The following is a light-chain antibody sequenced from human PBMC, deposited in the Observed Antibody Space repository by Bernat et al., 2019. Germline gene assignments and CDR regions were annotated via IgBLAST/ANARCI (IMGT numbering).Light chain of an antibody. CDR2: DVS. J-gene: IGLJ2*01. Sequence: QSALTQPASVSGSPGQSITISCTGTSSDVGAYNYVSWYQQHPGKAPKLMIYDVSIRPSGVSNRFSGSKSGNTASLTISGLQAEDAGYYYCNSYTTPSTPVVFGGGTKLTVL. CDR3: NSYTTPSTPVV. V-gene: IGLV2-14*03. CDR1: SSDVGAYNY.